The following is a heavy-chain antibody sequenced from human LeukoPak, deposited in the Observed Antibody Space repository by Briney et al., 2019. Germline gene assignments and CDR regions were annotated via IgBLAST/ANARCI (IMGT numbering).Heavy chain of an antibody. CDR3: AKDSDFWSGYFIDY. V-gene: IGHV3-23*01. J-gene: IGHJ4*02. Sequence: GGSLRLSCAASGFTLSNSAMSWVRQAPGKELEWVSAISGSGGSTYYADSVKGRFTISRDNSKNTLYLQMNSLRAEDTAVYYCAKDSDFWSGYFIDYWGQGTLVTVSS. CDR1: GFTLSNSA. D-gene: IGHD3-3*01. CDR2: ISGSGGST.